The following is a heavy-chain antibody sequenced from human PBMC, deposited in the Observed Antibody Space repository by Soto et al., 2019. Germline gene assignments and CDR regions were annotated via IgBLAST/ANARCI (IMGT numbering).Heavy chain of an antibody. D-gene: IGHD3-10*01. CDR1: GGTFSSYA. CDR3: ARVNGSGSSLGINWFDP. CDR2: IIPIFGTA. J-gene: IGHJ5*02. V-gene: IGHV1-69*06. Sequence: QVQLVQSWAEVKKPGSSVKVSCNASGGTFSSYAISWVRQAPGQGLEWMGGIIPIFGTANYAQKFQGRVTITADKSTSTAYMELSSLRSEDTAVYYCARVNGSGSSLGINWFDPWGQGTLVTVSS.